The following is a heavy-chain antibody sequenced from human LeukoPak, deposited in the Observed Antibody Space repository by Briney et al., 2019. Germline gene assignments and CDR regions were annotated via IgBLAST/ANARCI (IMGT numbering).Heavy chain of an antibody. CDR1: GFTFSSYG. CDR2: IWYDGSNK. D-gene: IGHD2-21*02. Sequence: GRSLRLSCAASGFTFSSYGIHWVRQAPGKGLEWVAVIWYDGSNKYYADSVKGRFTISRDNAKNSLYLQMNSLRAEDTAVYYCARGRDHFDYWGQGTLVTVSS. CDR3: ARGRDHFDY. V-gene: IGHV3-33*03. J-gene: IGHJ4*02.